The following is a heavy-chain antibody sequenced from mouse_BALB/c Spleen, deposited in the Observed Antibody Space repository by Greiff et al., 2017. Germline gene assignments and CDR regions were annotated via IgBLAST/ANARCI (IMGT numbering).Heavy chain of an antibody. CDR2: INPYNGAT. J-gene: IGHJ4*01. CDR3: ARGGGIYDDYYGAMDY. D-gene: IGHD2-3*01. Sequence: VQLKESGPELVKPGASVKISCKASGYSFTGYYMHWVKQSHVKSLEWIGRINPYNGATSYNQNFKDKASLTVDKSSSTAYMELHSLTSEDSAVYYCARGGGIYDDYYGAMDYWGQGTSVTVSS. V-gene: IGHV1-31*01. CDR1: GYSFTGYY.